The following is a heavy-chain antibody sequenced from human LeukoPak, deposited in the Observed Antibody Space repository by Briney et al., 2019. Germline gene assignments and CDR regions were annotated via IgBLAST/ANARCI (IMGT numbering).Heavy chain of an antibody. D-gene: IGHD6-13*01. CDR3: ARSRQYSSSWDDAFDI. V-gene: IGHV5-51*01. CDR1: GYSFTSYW. CDR2: IYPGDSDT. Sequence: GESLKISCQGSGYSFTSYWIGWVRQMPGKGPEWMGIIYPGDSDTRYSPSFQGQVTISADKSISTAYLQWSSLKASDTAMYYCARSRQYSSSWDDAFDIWGQGTMVTVSS. J-gene: IGHJ3*02.